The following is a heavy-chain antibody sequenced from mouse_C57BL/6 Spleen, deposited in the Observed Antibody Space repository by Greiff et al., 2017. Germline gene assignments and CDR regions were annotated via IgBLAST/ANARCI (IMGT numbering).Heavy chain of an antibody. Sequence: QVQLKQSGPELVKPGASVKISCKASGYAFRSSWMNWVKQRPGKGLEWIGRIYPGDGDTNYTGKFKGKATLTADKSSSTAYMQLSSLTSEDSAVYFCVIYYGYEWFAYWGQGTLVTVSA. D-gene: IGHD2-2*01. CDR1: GYAFRSSW. CDR2: IYPGDGDT. CDR3: VIYYGYEWFAY. V-gene: IGHV1-82*01. J-gene: IGHJ3*01.